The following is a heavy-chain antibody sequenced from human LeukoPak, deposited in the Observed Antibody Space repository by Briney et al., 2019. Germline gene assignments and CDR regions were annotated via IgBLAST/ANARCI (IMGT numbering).Heavy chain of an antibody. CDR2: ISGSGGST. J-gene: IGHJ6*02. Sequence: PVGSLRLSCAASGFTSSSDAMSWVRQAPGTGLEWFSAISGSGGSTYYADSVKGRFTISRDNSKNTLYLQMNSLRAEDTAVYYCAKDLGMAATRDYYYYGMDAWGQGTLVTVSS. CDR1: GFTSSSDA. V-gene: IGHV3-23*01. D-gene: IGHD1-14*01. CDR3: AKDLGMAATRDYYYYGMDA.